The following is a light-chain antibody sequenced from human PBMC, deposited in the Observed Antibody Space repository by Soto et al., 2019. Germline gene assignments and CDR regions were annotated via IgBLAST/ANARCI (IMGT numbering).Light chain of an antibody. Sequence: QSVLTQPASVSGSPGQSITISCTGTSSDVGSYNLVSWYQQHPGKAPKLMIYEDNKRPSGVSNRFSVSKSGYTASLTIYGLQAEDEADYYCCSYARTSTYVFGSGTKVTVL. CDR3: CSYARTSTYV. CDR2: EDN. J-gene: IGLJ1*01. CDR1: SSDVGSYNL. V-gene: IGLV2-23*01.